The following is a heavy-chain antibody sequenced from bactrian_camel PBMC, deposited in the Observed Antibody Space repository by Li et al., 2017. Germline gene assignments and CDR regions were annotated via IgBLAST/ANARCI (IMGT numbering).Heavy chain of an antibody. Sequence: HVQLVESGGGLVQPGGSLRLSCATSGFSFSNHAMHWVRQIPGKEREFVASSGRITSIGRPINYADFVKGRFTISRDSQKNILYLEMNSLEVEDTAMYLRNAACLSAWGQGTQVTVS. CDR3: NAACLSA. J-gene: IGHJ4*01. CDR1: GFSFSNHA. V-gene: IGHV3S53*01. CDR2: ITSIGRP.